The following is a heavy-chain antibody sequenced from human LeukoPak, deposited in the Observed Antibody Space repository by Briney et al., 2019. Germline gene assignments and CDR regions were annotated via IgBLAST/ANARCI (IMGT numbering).Heavy chain of an antibody. Sequence: ASVKVSCKASGYTFTGYYMHWVRQAPGQGREWMGRINPNSGGTNYAQKFQGRVTMTRDTSISTAYMELSRLRSDDTAVYYCASQPAATAYYYYYMDVWGKGTTVTVSS. CDR2: INPNSGGT. V-gene: IGHV1-2*06. CDR1: GYTFTGYY. J-gene: IGHJ6*03. CDR3: ASQPAATAYYYYYMDV. D-gene: IGHD2-2*01.